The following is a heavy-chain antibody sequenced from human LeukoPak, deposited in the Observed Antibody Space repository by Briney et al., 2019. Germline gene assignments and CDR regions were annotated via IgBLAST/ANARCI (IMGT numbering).Heavy chain of an antibody. CDR3: AREIVYTTSDAFDI. D-gene: IGHD2-8*01. CDR1: GFTFSKAW. CDR2: ISSSSSYI. Sequence: PGGSLRLSCAASGFTFSKAWMSWVRQAPGKGLEWVSSISSSSSYIYYADSVKGRFTISRDNANNSLYLQMNSLRAEDTAVYYCAREIVYTTSDAFDIWGQGTVVTVSS. V-gene: IGHV3-21*01. J-gene: IGHJ3*02.